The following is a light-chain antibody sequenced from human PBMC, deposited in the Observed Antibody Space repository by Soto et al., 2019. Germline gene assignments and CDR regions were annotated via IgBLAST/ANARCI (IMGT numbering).Light chain of an antibody. CDR2: AAS. Sequence: DIQMTQSPSSLSASVGDRVTISCRASQDISNFLAWYQHKPGEVPKVLIYAASTLQSGVPARFSGSGSGTDFTLTISSLQPEDVATYYCQKYSSALVTFGEGTKVEIK. CDR1: QDISNF. V-gene: IGKV1-27*01. J-gene: IGKJ4*01. CDR3: QKYSSALVT.